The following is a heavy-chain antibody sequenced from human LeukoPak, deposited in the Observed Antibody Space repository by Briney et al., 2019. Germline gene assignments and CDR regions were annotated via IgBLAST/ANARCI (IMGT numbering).Heavy chain of an antibody. CDR2: ISAYNGNT. D-gene: IGHD3-3*01. Sequence: ASVKVSCKASGYTFTSYGISWVRQAPGQGLEWMGWISAYNGNTNYAQKLQGRVTMTTDTSTSTAYMELRSLRSDDTAVYYCARGREYDFWSGYYRRSFYFDYWGQGTLVTVSS. V-gene: IGHV1-18*01. CDR3: ARGREYDFWSGYYRRSFYFDY. J-gene: IGHJ4*02. CDR1: GYTFTSYG.